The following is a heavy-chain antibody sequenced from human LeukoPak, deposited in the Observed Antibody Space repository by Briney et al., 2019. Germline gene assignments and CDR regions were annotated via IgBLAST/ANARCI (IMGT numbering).Heavy chain of an antibody. Sequence: GGSLRLSCAASGFTFSSYWMSWVRQAPGKGLEWVANIKQDGSEKYYVDSVKGRFSISRDNAKNSVYLQMNSLRAEGTAVYYCARSGYDGVDYWGQGTLVTVSS. V-gene: IGHV3-7*01. CDR3: ARSGYDGVDY. CDR2: IKQDGSEK. CDR1: GFTFSSYW. J-gene: IGHJ4*02. D-gene: IGHD5-12*01.